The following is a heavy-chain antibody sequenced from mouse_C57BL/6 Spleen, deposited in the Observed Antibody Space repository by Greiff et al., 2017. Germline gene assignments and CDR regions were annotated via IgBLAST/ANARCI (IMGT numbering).Heavy chain of an antibody. Sequence: QVQLQQPGAELVKPGASVKLSCKASGYTFTSYWMDWVKQRPGQGLEWIGNIYPSDSETHYNQKFKDKATLTVDKSSSTAYMQLSSLTSEDSAVYYCARYCSSLYFDVWGTGTTVTVSS. V-gene: IGHV1-61*01. D-gene: IGHD1-1*01. CDR3: ARYCSSLYFDV. CDR1: GYTFTSYW. CDR2: IYPSDSET. J-gene: IGHJ1*03.